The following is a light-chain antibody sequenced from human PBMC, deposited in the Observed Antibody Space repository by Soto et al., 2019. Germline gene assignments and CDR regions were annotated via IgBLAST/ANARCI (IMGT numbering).Light chain of an antibody. Sequence: DIVMTQSPATLSLSPGERATLSCRASQSVGSNLAWYQQKPGQPPRLLIYGASTRATGIPARFSGSGSGRQFTLTISRLEPGDFAVYYCQQYGRSPYTFGQGTTLEIK. CDR3: QQYGRSPYT. CDR1: QSVGSN. CDR2: GAS. V-gene: IGKV3-15*01. J-gene: IGKJ2*01.